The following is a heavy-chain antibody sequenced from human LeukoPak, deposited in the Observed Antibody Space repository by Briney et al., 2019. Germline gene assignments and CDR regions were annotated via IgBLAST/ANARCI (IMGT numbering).Heavy chain of an antibody. D-gene: IGHD3-10*01. Sequence: PSETLSLTCTVSGYSISSGYYWGWIRQPPGKGLEWIGTIYHSGSTYYNPSLKSRVTISVDTSKNQFSLKLSSVTAADTAVYYCARRSAFGESRYGMDVWGQGTTVTVSS. CDR2: IYHSGST. CDR1: GYSISSGYY. V-gene: IGHV4-38-2*02. J-gene: IGHJ6*02. CDR3: ARRSAFGESRYGMDV.